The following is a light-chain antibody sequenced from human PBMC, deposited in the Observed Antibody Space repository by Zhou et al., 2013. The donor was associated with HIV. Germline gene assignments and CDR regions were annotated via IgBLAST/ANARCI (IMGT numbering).Light chain of an antibody. CDR3: QQDNDWPLT. CDR2: GAS. V-gene: IGKV3-15*01. Sequence: EFVLTQSPGTLSLSPGERATLSCRASQSVTNNVAWYQQKPGQAPRLLIYGASTRATGIPARFSGSGSGTEFTLAISSLQSEDFAVYYCQQDNDWPLTFGQGT. J-gene: IGKJ5*01. CDR1: QSVTNN.